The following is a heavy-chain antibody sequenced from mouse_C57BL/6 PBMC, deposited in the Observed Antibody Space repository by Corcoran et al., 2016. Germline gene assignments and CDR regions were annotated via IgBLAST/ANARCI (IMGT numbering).Heavy chain of an antibody. J-gene: IGHJ2*01. CDR2: IFPGSGST. V-gene: IGHV1-75*01. CDR3: ARWPKIYYGNYVGFDY. CDR1: GYTFTDYY. D-gene: IGHD2-1*01. Sequence: QVQLQQSGPELVKPGASVKISCKASGYTFTDYYINWVKQRPGQGLEWIGWIFPGSGSTYYNEKFKGKATLTVDKSSSTAYMLLSSLTSEDSAVYFCARWPKIYYGNYVGFDYWGQGTTLTVSS.